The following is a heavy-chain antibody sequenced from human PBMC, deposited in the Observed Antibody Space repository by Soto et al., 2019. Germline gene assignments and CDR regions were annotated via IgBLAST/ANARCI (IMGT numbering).Heavy chain of an antibody. CDR3: ARGRANYDDSSGYEYFQH. J-gene: IGHJ1*01. CDR1: GGSISSGGYY. D-gene: IGHD3-22*01. CDR2: IYYSGST. Sequence: PSETLSLTCTVSGGSISSGGYYWSWIRQHPGKGLEWIGYIYYSGSTYYNPSLKSRVTISVDTSKNQFSLKLSSVTAADTAVYYCARGRANYDDSSGYEYFQHWGQGTLVTVSS. V-gene: IGHV4-31*03.